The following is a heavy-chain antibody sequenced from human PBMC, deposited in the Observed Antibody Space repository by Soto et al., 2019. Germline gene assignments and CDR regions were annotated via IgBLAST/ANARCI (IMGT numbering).Heavy chain of an antibody. CDR1: GGTFSSYA. D-gene: IGHD2-15*01. V-gene: IGHV1-69*01. CDR2: IIPIFGTA. CDR3: ARWVGVGYCSGGSCYPPSVYFDY. J-gene: IGHJ4*02. Sequence: QVQLVQSGAEVKKPGSSVKVSCKASGGTFSSYAISWVRQAPGQGLEWMGGIIPIFGTANYAQKFQGRVTITADESTSTAYMELSSLRSEDTAVYYCARWVGVGYCSGGSCYPPSVYFDYWGQGTLGTVSS.